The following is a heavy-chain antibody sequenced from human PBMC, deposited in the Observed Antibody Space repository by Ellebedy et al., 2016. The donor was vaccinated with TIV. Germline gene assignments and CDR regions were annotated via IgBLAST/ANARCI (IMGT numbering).Heavy chain of an antibody. CDR2: IGTAGDT. Sequence: GESLKISCAASGFTFRSYDMRWVRQATGRGLEWVSAIGTAGDTYYPGSVKGRFTISRENAKNSLYLQMNSLRAEDTAVYYCARVRFGDTAVGYWGQGTLVTVSS. V-gene: IGHV3-13*01. D-gene: IGHD5-18*01. CDR1: GFTFRSYD. CDR3: ARVRFGDTAVGY. J-gene: IGHJ4*02.